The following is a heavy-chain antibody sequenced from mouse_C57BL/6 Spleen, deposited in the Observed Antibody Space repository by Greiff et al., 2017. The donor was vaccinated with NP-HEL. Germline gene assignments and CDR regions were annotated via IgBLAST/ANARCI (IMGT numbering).Heavy chain of an antibody. CDR2: IHPNSGST. Sequence: QVQLQQPGAELVKPGASVTLSCKASGYTFTSYWMHWVKQRPGQGLEWIGMIHPNSGSTNYNEKFKSKATLTVDKSSSTAYMQLSSLTSEDSAVYYCARRDYGSSSYYYAMDYWGQGTSVTVSS. D-gene: IGHD1-1*01. CDR1: GYTFTSYW. J-gene: IGHJ4*01. V-gene: IGHV1-64*01. CDR3: ARRDYGSSSYYYAMDY.